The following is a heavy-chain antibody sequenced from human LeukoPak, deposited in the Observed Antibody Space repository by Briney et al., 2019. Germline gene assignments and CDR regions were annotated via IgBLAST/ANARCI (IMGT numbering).Heavy chain of an antibody. CDR1: GGSISSYY. V-gene: IGHV4-59*08. CDR3: ARSVDIVAPDY. D-gene: IGHD5-12*01. J-gene: IGHJ4*02. Sequence: SETLSLTCTVSGGSISSYYWSWIRQPPGRGLEWIGYIYYSGSTNYNPSLKSRVTISVDTSKNQFSLKLSSVTAADTAVYYCARSVDIVAPDYWGRGTLVTVSS. CDR2: IYYSGST.